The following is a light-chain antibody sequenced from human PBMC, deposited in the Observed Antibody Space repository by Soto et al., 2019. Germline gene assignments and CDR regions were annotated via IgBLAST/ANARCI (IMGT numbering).Light chain of an antibody. J-gene: IGLJ1*01. Sequence: QSVLTQPPSVSGAPGQTVTISCTGSSSNIGANYDVHWYQQRPGTAPKLLIFGNNNRPSGVPDRFSGSKSGTSASLAITGLPAEDESDYFCQSYDNTLSERYVFGTGNKVTFL. CDR1: SSNIGANYD. CDR2: GNN. CDR3: QSYDNTLSERYV. V-gene: IGLV1-40*01.